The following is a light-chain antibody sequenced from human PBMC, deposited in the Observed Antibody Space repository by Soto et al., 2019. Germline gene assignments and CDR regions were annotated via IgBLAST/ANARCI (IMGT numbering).Light chain of an antibody. CDR3: SSYTTSSSYV. V-gene: IGLV2-14*01. CDR1: SSDVGGYDY. J-gene: IGLJ1*01. CDR2: DVS. Sequence: QSALTQPASVSGSPGQSITMSCTGTSSDVGGYDYVSWYQQHPGEVPKLIIFDVSSRPAWISNRFSASKSGNTASLTISGLQAEDEADYYCSSYTTSSSYVFGTGTKVTVL.